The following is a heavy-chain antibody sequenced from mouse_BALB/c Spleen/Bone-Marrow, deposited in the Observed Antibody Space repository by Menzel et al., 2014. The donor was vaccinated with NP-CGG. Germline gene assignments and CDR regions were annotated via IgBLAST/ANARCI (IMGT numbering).Heavy chain of an antibody. V-gene: IGHV5-9-4*01. CDR2: ISSGGSYT. CDR1: GFTFSSYA. Sequence: EVKLVESGGGLVKPGGSLKLSCAASGFTFSSYAMSWVRQSPEKRLEWVAEISSGGSYTYYPDTVTGRFTISRDNAKDTLYLEMSSLRSEDTAMYYCARDRGYFDYWGQGTTLTVSS. J-gene: IGHJ2*01. CDR3: ARDRGYFDY. D-gene: IGHD3-1*01.